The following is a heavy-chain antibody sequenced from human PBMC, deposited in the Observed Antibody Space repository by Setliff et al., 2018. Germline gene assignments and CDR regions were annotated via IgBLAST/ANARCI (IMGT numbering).Heavy chain of an antibody. CDR3: ARVESRYSSSWYFFDY. CDR2: INPSSGRT. D-gene: IGHD6-13*01. V-gene: IGHV1-46*01. CDR1: GYTFTSHY. Sequence: VSCKASGYTFTSHYMHWVRQAPGLGLEWMGTINPSSGRTSYAQKFQGRVTMTRDTSTSTVYMDMSSLRSEDTAVYYCARVESRYSSSWYFFDYWGQGTLVTVS. J-gene: IGHJ4*02.